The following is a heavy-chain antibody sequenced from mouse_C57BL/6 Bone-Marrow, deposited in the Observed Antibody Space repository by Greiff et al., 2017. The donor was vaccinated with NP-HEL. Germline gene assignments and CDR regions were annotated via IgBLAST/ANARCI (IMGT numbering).Heavy chain of an antibody. CDR2: INPSSGYT. D-gene: IGHD2-3*01. CDR1: GYTFTSYT. CDR3: ASLDGYYVLSYFDY. Sequence: QVQLKESGAELARPGASVKMSCKASGYTFTSYTMHWVKQRPGQGLEWIGYINPSSGYTKYNQKFKDKATLTADKSSSTAYMQLSSLTSEDSAVYYCASLDGYYVLSYFDYWGQGTTLTVSS. V-gene: IGHV1-4*01. J-gene: IGHJ2*01.